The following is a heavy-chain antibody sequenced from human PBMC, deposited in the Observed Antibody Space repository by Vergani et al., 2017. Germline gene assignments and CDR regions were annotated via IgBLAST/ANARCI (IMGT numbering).Heavy chain of an antibody. CDR2: INHSGST. CDR3: ARDREAYSSGWYGPGWCDP. D-gene: IGHD6-19*01. V-gene: IGHV4-34*01. CDR1: GGSFSGYY. J-gene: IGHJ5*02. Sequence: QVQLQQWGAGLLKPSETLSLTCAVYGGSFSGYYWSWIRQPPGKGLEWIGEINHSGSTNYNPSLKSRVTISVDTSKNQFSLKLSSVTAADTAVYYCARDREAYSSGWYGPGWCDPWGQGTLVTVCS.